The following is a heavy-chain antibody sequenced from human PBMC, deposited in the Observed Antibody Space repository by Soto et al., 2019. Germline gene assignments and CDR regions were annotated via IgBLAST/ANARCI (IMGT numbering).Heavy chain of an antibody. CDR1: GFTFSSYW. J-gene: IGHJ5*02. CDR2: IKQDGSEK. Sequence: GGSLRLSCAASGFTFSSYWMSWVRQAPGKGLEWVANIKQDGSEKYNVDSWKGRFTISRDNAKHSLYLQMNSLRAEDTAVYYCARAQGSGSYYGNWFDPWGQGTLVTVSS. D-gene: IGHD3-10*01. CDR3: ARAQGSGSYYGNWFDP. V-gene: IGHV3-7*01.